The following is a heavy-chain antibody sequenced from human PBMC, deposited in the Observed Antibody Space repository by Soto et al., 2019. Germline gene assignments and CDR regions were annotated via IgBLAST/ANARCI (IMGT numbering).Heavy chain of an antibody. CDR3: ARDLQSYYYDSSGVPKISYYGTDV. CDR2: ISYDGSNK. Sequence: GGSLRLSCAASGFTFSSYAMHWVRQAPGKGLEWVAVISYDGSNKYYADSVKGRFTISRDNSKNTLYLQMNSLRAEDTAVYYCARDLQSYYYDSSGVPKISYYGTDVWGQGTTVTVSS. CDR1: GFTFSSYA. V-gene: IGHV3-30-3*01. D-gene: IGHD3-22*01. J-gene: IGHJ6*02.